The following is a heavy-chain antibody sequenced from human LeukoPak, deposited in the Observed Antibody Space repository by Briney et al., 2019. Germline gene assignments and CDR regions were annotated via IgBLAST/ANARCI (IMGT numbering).Heavy chain of an antibody. CDR2: ISGYNGNT. CDR1: GYTFTSYG. D-gene: IGHD6-19*01. J-gene: IGHJ4*02. CDR3: ARADIRAIASSGWYGFDY. V-gene: IGHV1-18*01. Sequence: ASVKVSCRASGYTFTSYGISWVRQAPGQGLEWMGWISGYNGNTNYAQKFQDRVTMTTDTSTSTAYMELRSLRSDDTAVYYCARADIRAIASSGWYGFDYWGQGTLVTVSS.